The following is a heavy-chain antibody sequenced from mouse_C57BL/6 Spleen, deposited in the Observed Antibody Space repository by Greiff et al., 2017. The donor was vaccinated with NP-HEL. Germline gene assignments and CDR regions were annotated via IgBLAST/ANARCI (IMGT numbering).Heavy chain of an antibody. D-gene: IGHD4-1*01. CDR2: ISGGGGNT. J-gene: IGHJ4*01. Sequence: EVKVEESGGGLVKPGGSLKLSCAASGFTFSSYTMSWVRQTPEKRLEWVATISGGGGNTYYPDSVKGRFTISRDNAKNTLYLQMSSLRSEDTALYYCARRTGTEAMDYWGQGTSVTVSS. CDR3: ARRTGTEAMDY. CDR1: GFTFSSYT. V-gene: IGHV5-9*01.